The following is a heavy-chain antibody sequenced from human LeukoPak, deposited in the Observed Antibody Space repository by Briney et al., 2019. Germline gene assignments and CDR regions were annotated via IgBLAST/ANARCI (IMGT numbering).Heavy chain of an antibody. CDR1: GFTFSSYA. CDR3: ARGPLGYSSG. Sequence: GVSLRLSCAASGFTFSSYAMHWVRQSPGKGREWVAVISYDGSNKYYADSVKRRFTISRDNSKNTLYLQMNSLRAEDTAVYYCARGPLGYSSGWGQRTLVTVSS. V-gene: IGHV3-30-3*01. J-gene: IGHJ4*02. CDR2: ISYDGSNK. D-gene: IGHD6-19*01.